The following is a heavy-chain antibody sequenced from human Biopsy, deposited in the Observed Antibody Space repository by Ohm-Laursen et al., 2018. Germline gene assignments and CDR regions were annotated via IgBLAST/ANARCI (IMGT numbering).Heavy chain of an antibody. CDR3: VIGVDYYDPYDYCALDA. CDR1: GDSFNRYY. Sequence: PSQTLSLTCAVCGDSFNRYYLSWIRQTPGKGLEWIGEIYHSGRTNYNPSLKSRVTISVDTSKNQFSLKVRSVTAADTAVYYCVIGVDYYDPYDYCALDAWGQGTTVTVPS. CDR2: IYHSGRT. V-gene: IGHV4-34*01. J-gene: IGHJ6*02. D-gene: IGHD3-22*01.